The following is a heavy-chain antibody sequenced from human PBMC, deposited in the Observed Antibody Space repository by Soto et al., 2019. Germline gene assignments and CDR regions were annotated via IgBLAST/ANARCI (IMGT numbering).Heavy chain of an antibody. Sequence: EVQLVESGGGLVQPGGSLRLSCAASGFTFSSYAMNWVRQAPGKGLEWVSYISSSSISAYYADSVKGRFTISRDNAKKSLYLQMNSLRVEDTAVYYCARGEGPAWFDPWGQGILVTVSS. J-gene: IGHJ5*02. CDR2: ISSSSISA. CDR3: ARGEGPAWFDP. D-gene: IGHD6-25*01. V-gene: IGHV3-48*01. CDR1: GFTFSSYA.